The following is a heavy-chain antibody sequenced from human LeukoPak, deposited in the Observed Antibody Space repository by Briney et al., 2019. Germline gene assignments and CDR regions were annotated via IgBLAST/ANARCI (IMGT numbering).Heavy chain of an antibody. Sequence: ASVKVSCKASGYTFTTYYMHWVRQAPGQGLDWMGIINPSGGSTNYAQRFQGRVTMTGDMSTSTVYVELSSLRSEDMAVYYCARTSIGAGTYYFDYWGQGTPVTVSP. J-gene: IGHJ4*02. V-gene: IGHV1-46*01. D-gene: IGHD1-1*01. CDR1: GYTFTTYY. CDR2: INPSGGST. CDR3: ARTSIGAGTYYFDY.